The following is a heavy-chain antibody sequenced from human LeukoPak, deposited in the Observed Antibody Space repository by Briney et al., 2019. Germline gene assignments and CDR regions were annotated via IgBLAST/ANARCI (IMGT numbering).Heavy chain of an antibody. V-gene: IGHV4-30-2*01. CDR1: GGSISSGDYS. CDR2: IYHSGST. J-gene: IGHJ3*02. D-gene: IGHD4-17*01. Sequence: SETLSLTCAVSGGSISSGDYSWSWIRQPPGKGLEWIGYIYHSGSTYYNSSLKSRVTISVDRSKNQFSLKLSSVTAADTAVYYCARVLTVTTGAFDIWGQGTTVTVSS. CDR3: ARVLTVTTGAFDI.